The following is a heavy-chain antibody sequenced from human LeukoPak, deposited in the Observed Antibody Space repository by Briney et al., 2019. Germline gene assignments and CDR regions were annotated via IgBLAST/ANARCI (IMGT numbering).Heavy chain of an antibody. J-gene: IGHJ4*02. D-gene: IGHD4-17*01. Sequence: GGSLRLSCAASGFTFSSYGMSWVRQAPGKGLEWVSAISGSGGSTYYADSVKGRFTISRDNSKNTLYLQMNSLRAEDTAVYYCAKVGDYGDYLDYFDYWGQGTLVTVSS. CDR1: GFTFSSYG. CDR3: AKVGDYGDYLDYFDY. CDR2: ISGSGGST. V-gene: IGHV3-23*01.